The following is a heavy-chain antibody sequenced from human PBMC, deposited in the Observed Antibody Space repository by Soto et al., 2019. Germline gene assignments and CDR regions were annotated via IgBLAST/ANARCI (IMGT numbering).Heavy chain of an antibody. J-gene: IGHJ4*02. D-gene: IGHD3-22*01. CDR3: ASSGSSGYYLDY. CDR1: GYTFTSYG. CDR2: ISAYNGNT. V-gene: IGHV1-18*01. Sequence: QVQLVQSGAEVKKPGASVKVCCKASGYTFTSYGLSWVRQAPGQGLEWMGWISAYNGNTNYAQKLQRRVTMTTDTPTSTAYMELRSLRSDDTAVYYCASSGSSGYYLDYWGQGTLVTVSS.